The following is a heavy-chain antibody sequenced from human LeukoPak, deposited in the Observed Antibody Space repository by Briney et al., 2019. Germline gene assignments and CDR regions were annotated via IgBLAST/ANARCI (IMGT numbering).Heavy chain of an antibody. D-gene: IGHD3-10*01. V-gene: IGHV3-53*01. Sequence: GGSLRLSCVASGFAVSSNYMSWVRQAPGKGLEWISVIYSGGSTYYADSVKGRFTISRDNSKNTLYLQMNSLRAEDTAVYYCAREVVRGVIDYWGQGTLVTVSS. J-gene: IGHJ4*02. CDR2: IYSGGST. CDR1: GFAVSSNY. CDR3: AREVVRGVIDY.